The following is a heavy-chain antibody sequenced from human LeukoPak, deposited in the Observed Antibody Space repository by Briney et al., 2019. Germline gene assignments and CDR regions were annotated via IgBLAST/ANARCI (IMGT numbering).Heavy chain of an antibody. CDR1: GGSFSGYY. Sequence: SETLSRTCAVYGGSFSGYYWSWIRQPPGKGLEWIGEINHSESTNYNPSLKSRVTISVDTSKNQFSLKLSSVTAADTAVYYCARSRGAYGAYCSGGSCYPNGGHWFDPWGQGTLITVSS. J-gene: IGHJ5*02. CDR2: INHSEST. D-gene: IGHD2-15*01. CDR3: ARSRGAYGAYCSGGSCYPNGGHWFDP. V-gene: IGHV4-34*01.